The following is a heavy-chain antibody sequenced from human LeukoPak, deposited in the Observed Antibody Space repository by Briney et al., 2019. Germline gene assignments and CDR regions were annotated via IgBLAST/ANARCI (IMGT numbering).Heavy chain of an antibody. CDR1: GGSISSSSYY. CDR3: AIYSLYYSSSFMDV. CDR2: IYYSGST. Sequence: SETLSLTCTVSGGSISSSSYYWGWIRQPPGTGLEWIGSIYYSGSTYYNPSLKSRVTISVDTSKNRFSLKLSSVTAADTAVYYCAIYSLYYSSSFMDVWGQGTTVTVSS. V-gene: IGHV4-39*01. J-gene: IGHJ6*02. D-gene: IGHD6-13*01.